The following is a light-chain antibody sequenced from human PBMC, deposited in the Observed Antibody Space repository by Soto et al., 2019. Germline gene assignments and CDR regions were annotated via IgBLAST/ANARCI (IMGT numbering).Light chain of an antibody. Sequence: EVVLTQSPATLSLSPGERATLSCRASQSVSSYLAWYQQKPGQAPRLLIYDASNSATGIPARFSGSGSGTDFTLPISGLEPDDSAVYYCQQRPSWTFGQGTKVAIK. CDR1: QSVSSY. CDR2: DAS. V-gene: IGKV3-11*01. CDR3: QQRPSWT. J-gene: IGKJ1*01.